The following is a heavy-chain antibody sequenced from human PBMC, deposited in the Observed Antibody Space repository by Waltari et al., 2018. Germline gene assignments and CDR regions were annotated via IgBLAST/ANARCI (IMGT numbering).Heavy chain of an antibody. CDR3: AKAIGAPFNDLSGRYFQH. D-gene: IGHD1-26*01. CDR2: ISGSVDTT. J-gene: IGHJ1*01. V-gene: IGHV3-23*01. CDR1: GFTFSNNA. Sequence: EVQLLESGGGLAQPGGSLTLSCAASGFTFSNNAMSWVRQVPGEGLEWVTLISGSVDTTRYADSVKGRFTISRDNSRNTVFLQMNSLRVEDAAVYYCAKAIGAPFNDLSGRYFQHWGQGTLVTVSS.